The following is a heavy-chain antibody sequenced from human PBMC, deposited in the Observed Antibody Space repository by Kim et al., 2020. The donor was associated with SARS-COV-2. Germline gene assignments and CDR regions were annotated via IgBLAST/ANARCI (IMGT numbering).Heavy chain of an antibody. CDR1: GFTFSSYA. Sequence: GGSLRLSCAASGFTFSSYAMHWVRQAPGKGLEWVAVISYDGSNKYYADSVKGRFTISRDNSKNTLYLQMNSLRAEDTAVYYCAREPSSTWGQGTLVTVSS. D-gene: IGHD3-3*02. CDR2: ISYDGSNK. CDR3: AREPSST. V-gene: IGHV3-30-3*01. J-gene: IGHJ5*02.